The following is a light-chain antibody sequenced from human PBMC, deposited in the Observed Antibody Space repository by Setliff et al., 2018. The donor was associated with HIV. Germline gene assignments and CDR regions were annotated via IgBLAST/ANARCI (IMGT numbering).Light chain of an antibody. CDR1: SNDIGANNY. V-gene: IGLV2-14*01. Sequence: QSALTQPASVSGSPGQSITISCTGTSNDIGANNYVSWYQQHPGKTPKLIIYEVRNRPSGVSNRFSGSKSGNTASLTISGLQAEDEADYFCTSYTRSSTRVFGGGTKVTVL. CDR3: TSYTRSSTRV. CDR2: EVR. J-gene: IGLJ1*01.